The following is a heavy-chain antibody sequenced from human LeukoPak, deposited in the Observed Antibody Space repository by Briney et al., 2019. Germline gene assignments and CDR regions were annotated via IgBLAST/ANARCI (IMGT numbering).Heavy chain of an antibody. CDR1: GDSFSSSTYY. J-gene: IGHJ4*02. Sequence: SETLSLTCAVSGDSFSSSTYYWGWIRQPPGKGLEWIGSLYCSGSTYYNPSLRSRVTISVDTSKNQLSLKVTSVTAADTVVYSWAERDVSSGGYRLDYWGQGTLVTVSS. CDR2: LYCSGST. V-gene: IGHV4-39*01. D-gene: IGHD1-26*01. CDR3: AERDVSSGGYRLDY.